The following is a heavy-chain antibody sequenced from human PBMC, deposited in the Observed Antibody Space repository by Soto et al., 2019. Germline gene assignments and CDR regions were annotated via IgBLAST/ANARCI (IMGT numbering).Heavy chain of an antibody. V-gene: IGHV1-46*01. CDR3: ARGAMITFGGVIVTFEY. CDR1: GYTFTSYY. Sequence: ASVKVSCKASGYTFTSYYMHWVRQAPGQGLEWMGIINPSGGSTSYAQKFQGRVTMTRDTSTSTVYMELSSLRSEDTAVYYCARGAMITFGGVIVTFEYWGQGTLVTVSS. J-gene: IGHJ4*02. D-gene: IGHD3-16*02. CDR2: INPSGGST.